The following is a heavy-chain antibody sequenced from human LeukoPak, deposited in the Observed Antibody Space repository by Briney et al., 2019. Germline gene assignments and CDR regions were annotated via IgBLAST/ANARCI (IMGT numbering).Heavy chain of an antibody. CDR2: IIPIFGTA. J-gene: IGHJ5*02. D-gene: IGHD2-15*01. Sequence: SVKVSCKASGGTFSSYAISWVRQAPGQGLEWMGGIIPIFGTANYAQKFQGRVTITADESTSTAYMELSSLRSEDTAVYYCASMAVAATPYNWFDPWGQGTLVTVSS. CDR3: ASMAVAATPYNWFDP. V-gene: IGHV1-69*13. CDR1: GGTFSSYA.